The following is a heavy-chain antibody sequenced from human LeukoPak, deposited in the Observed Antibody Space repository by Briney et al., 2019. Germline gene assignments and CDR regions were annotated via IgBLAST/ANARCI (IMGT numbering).Heavy chain of an antibody. CDR1: GFTFSSYS. CDR2: INHSGST. CDR3: ARVGVEMATDAFDI. D-gene: IGHD5-24*01. V-gene: IGHV4-34*01. J-gene: IGHJ3*02. Sequence: GSLRLSCAASGFTFSSYSMNWVRQPPGKGLEWIGEINHSGSTNYNPSLKSRVTISVDTSKNQFSLKLSSVTAADTAVYYCARVGVEMATDAFDIWGQGTMVTVSS.